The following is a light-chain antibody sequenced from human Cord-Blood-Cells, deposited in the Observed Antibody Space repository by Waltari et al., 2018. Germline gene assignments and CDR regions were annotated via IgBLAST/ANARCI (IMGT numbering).Light chain of an antibody. CDR2: AAS. Sequence: DIQMTPSPSSLSASVGDRVTITCRASQSISSYLNWYQQKPGKAPKLLIYAASSLQSGVPSRFSGSGSGTDFTPTISSLQPEDFATYYCQQSYSTSWTFGQGTKVEIK. J-gene: IGKJ1*01. CDR1: QSISSY. V-gene: IGKV1-39*01. CDR3: QQSYSTSWT.